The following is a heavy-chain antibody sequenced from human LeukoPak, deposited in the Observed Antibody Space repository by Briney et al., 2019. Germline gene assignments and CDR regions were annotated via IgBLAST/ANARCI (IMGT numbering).Heavy chain of an antibody. CDR2: VYYSGST. J-gene: IGHJ4*02. D-gene: IGHD3-10*01. V-gene: IGHV4-59*01. Sequence: SETLSLTCTVSGASFEHYFWSWIRQPPGRGLEWIGYVYYSGSTDYSPSLKGRLTISADTSKNQFSLKLNSVTAADTAVYYCASHRRSHGSEYWGQGTLVTVSS. CDR3: ASHRRSHGSEY. CDR1: GASFEHYF.